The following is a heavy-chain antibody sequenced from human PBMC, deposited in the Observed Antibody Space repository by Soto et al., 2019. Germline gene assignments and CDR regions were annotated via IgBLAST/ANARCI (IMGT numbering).Heavy chain of an antibody. CDR3: ATGGLAVAGCRF. CDR2: FDPEDGET. CDR1: GYTLTELS. V-gene: IGHV1-24*01. Sequence: ASVKVSCEVSGYTLTELSMHWVRQAPGKGLEWMGGFDPEDGETIYAQKFQGRVTMTEDTSTDTAHMELSSLRSEDTAVYYCATGGLAVAGCRFWGQGTLVTVSS. D-gene: IGHD6-19*01. J-gene: IGHJ4*02.